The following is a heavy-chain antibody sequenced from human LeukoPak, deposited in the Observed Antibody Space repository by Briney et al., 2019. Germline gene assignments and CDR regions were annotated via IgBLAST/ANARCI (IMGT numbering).Heavy chain of an antibody. V-gene: IGHV3-33*06. CDR1: GFTLSNFG. Sequence: SGGSLRLSCAASGFTLSNFGMHWVRQAPGKGLEWVAVIWYDGNRKDYVDSVKGRFTISRDNSKNTVYLQMNSLRAEDTAIYYCAKDVGSSAPLSVFHYWGQGALVTVSS. CDR3: AKDVGSSAPLSVFHY. D-gene: IGHD3-10*01. J-gene: IGHJ4*02. CDR2: IWYDGNRK.